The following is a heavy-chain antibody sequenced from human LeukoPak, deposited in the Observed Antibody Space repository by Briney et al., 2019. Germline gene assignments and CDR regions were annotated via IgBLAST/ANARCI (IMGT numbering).Heavy chain of an antibody. CDR3: ARDFRANYGSGSYFSY. V-gene: IGHV4-4*02. D-gene: IGHD3-10*01. J-gene: IGHJ4*02. Sequence: SGTLSLTCAVSGGSISSSNWWSWVRQPPGKGLEWIGEIYHSGSTNYNPSLKSRVTTSVDKSKNQFSLKLSSVTAADTAVYYCARDFRANYGSGSYFSYWGQGTLVTVSS. CDR1: GGSISSSNW. CDR2: IYHSGST.